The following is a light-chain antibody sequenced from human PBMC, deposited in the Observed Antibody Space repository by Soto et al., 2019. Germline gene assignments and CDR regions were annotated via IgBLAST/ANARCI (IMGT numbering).Light chain of an antibody. J-gene: IGKJ5*01. CDR1: QSLTNSF. CDR3: QQYGTSEIT. Sequence: EFVLTQSPGTLSLSPVERATLCCMSSQSLTNSFIAWYQQKPGQAPRLLIYDTSSRASGIPDRFSGSGSGTDFTLAISRLETEDFAVFYCQQYGTSEITFGQGTRLEIK. V-gene: IGKV3-20*01. CDR2: DTS.